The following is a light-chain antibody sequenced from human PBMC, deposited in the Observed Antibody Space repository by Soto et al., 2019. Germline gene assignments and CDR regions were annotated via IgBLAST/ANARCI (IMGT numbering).Light chain of an antibody. CDR3: QHYKAFSPWT. Sequence: IVLTQSPATLSVSPGERATLSCRASQAVGSNLAWYQQRPGQAPRLLIYDASTRATGIPHRFSGGGSGTDFTLTISSLQSDDFAVYYCQHYKAFSPWTFGQGTKVEIK. CDR1: QAVGSN. CDR2: DAS. V-gene: IGKV3-15*01. J-gene: IGKJ1*01.